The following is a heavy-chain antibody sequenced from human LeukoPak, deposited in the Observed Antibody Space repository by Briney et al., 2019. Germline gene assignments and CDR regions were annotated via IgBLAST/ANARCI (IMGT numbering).Heavy chain of an antibody. J-gene: IGHJ6*03. Sequence: SETLSLTCTVSGGSISSYYWSWIRQPPGKGLEWIGSIYYSGSTYYNPSLKSRVTISVDTSKNQFSLKLSSVTAADTAVYYRARDRDDYGDYAAYYYYMDVWGKGTTVTISS. D-gene: IGHD4-17*01. CDR3: ARDRDDYGDYAAYYYYMDV. CDR1: GGSISSYY. V-gene: IGHV4-59*12. CDR2: IYYSGST.